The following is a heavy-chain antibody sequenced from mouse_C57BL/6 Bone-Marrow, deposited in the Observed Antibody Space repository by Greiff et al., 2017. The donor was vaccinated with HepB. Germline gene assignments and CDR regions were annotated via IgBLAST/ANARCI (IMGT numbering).Heavy chain of an antibody. Sequence: DVKLQESGPGLVKPSQSLSLTCSVTGYSITSGYYWNWNRQFPGNKLEWMGYISYDGSNNYNPSLKNRITITRDTSKNQFFLKLNSVTTEDTATYYCAREGYGKTWFAYWGQGTLVTVSA. CDR3: AREGYGKTWFAY. D-gene: IGHD2-1*01. CDR1: GYSITSGYY. J-gene: IGHJ3*01. V-gene: IGHV3-6*01. CDR2: ISYDGSN.